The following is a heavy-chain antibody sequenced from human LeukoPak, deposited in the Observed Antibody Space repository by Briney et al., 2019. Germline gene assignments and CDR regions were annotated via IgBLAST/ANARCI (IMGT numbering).Heavy chain of an antibody. CDR1: GFTFSDCG. CDR3: ARLGGLEEVPPLDY. D-gene: IGHD2-2*01. J-gene: IGHJ4*02. V-gene: IGHV3-23*01. Sequence: GGSLRLSCATSGFTFSDCGMHWVRQAPGKGLEWVSAISGSGGSTYYADSVKGRFTISRDNSKNTLFLQMNSLRAEDSAVYYCARLGGLEEVPPLDYWGQGTLVTVSS. CDR2: ISGSGGST.